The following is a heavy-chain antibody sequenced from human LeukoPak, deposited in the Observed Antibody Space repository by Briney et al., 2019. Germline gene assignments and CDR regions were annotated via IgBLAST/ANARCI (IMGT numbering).Heavy chain of an antibody. Sequence: GGSLRLSCAASGFTFDDWAMHWVRQAPGKGLEWVSGISWNSGSIGYADSVKGRFTISRDNAKNSLYLQMNSLRAEDTALYYCAKGPHYDILTGYLDYWGQGTLVTVSS. CDR1: GFTFDDWA. J-gene: IGHJ4*02. CDR2: ISWNSGSI. D-gene: IGHD3-9*01. CDR3: AKGPHYDILTGYLDY. V-gene: IGHV3-9*01.